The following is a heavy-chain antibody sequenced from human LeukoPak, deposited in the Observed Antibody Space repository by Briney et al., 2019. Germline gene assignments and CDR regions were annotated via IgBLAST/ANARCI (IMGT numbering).Heavy chain of an antibody. Sequence: SETLSLTCAVSGYSISSGYYWGWIRQPPGKGLEWIGEINHSGSTNYNPSLKSRVTISVDTSKNKFSLKLSSVTAADTAVYYCARGALLRYFDWLLPDNWFDPWGQGTLVTVSS. CDR1: GYSISSGYY. CDR2: INHSGST. D-gene: IGHD3-9*01. CDR3: ARGALLRYFDWLLPDNWFDP. J-gene: IGHJ5*02. V-gene: IGHV4-38-2*01.